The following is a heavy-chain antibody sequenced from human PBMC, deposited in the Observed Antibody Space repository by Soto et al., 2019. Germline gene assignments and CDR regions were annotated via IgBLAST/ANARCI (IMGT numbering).Heavy chain of an antibody. J-gene: IGHJ6*02. V-gene: IGHV3-7*01. Sequence: GGSLSLSCAASGFTFSSYWMSWVRQAPGKGLEWVANIKQDGSEKYYVDSVKGRFTISRDNAKNSLYLQMKSLRAEDTAVYYCARGLLLRYFDWFPSANYYYGMDVWGQGTTVTVSS. D-gene: IGHD3-9*01. CDR1: GFTFSSYW. CDR2: IKQDGSEK. CDR3: ARGLLLRYFDWFPSANYYYGMDV.